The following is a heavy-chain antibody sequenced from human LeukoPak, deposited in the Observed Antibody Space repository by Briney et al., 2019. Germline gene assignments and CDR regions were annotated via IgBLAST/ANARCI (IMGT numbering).Heavy chain of an antibody. V-gene: IGHV4-59*01. Sequence: PSETLSLTCTVSGGSISSYYWSWIRQPPGKGLEWIGYIYYSGSTNYNPPLKSRVTISVDTSKNQFSLKLSSVTAADTAVYYCARIGNGYFDYWGQGTLVTVSP. D-gene: IGHD4-23*01. CDR1: GGSISSYY. CDR3: ARIGNGYFDY. CDR2: IYYSGST. J-gene: IGHJ4*02.